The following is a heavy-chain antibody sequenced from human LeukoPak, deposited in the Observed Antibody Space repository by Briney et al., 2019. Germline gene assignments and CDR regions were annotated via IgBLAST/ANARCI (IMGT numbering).Heavy chain of an antibody. V-gene: IGHV1-69*05. CDR3: ARDLYYYDSSGWRRGAFDI. J-gene: IGHJ3*02. Sequence: ASVKVSCKASGGTLSSYAISWVRQAPGQGLEWMGRIIPIFGTANYAQKFQGRVTITTDESTSTAYMELSSLRSEDTAVYYCARDLYYYDSSGWRRGAFDIWGQGTMVTVTS. CDR1: GGTLSSYA. CDR2: IIPIFGTA. D-gene: IGHD3-22*01.